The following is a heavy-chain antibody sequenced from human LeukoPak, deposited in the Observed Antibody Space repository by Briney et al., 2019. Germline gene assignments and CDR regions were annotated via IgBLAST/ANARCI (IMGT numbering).Heavy chain of an antibody. CDR3: ARGGIARPPST. Sequence: ASVKVSCKASGYTFTSYAMNWVRQAPGQGLEWMGIINPSGGSTSYAQKFQGRVTMTRDTSTSTVYMELSSLRSEDTAVYYCARGGIARPPSTWGQGTMVTVSS. D-gene: IGHD5/OR15-5a*01. J-gene: IGHJ3*01. CDR1: GYTFTSYA. V-gene: IGHV1-46*01. CDR2: INPSGGST.